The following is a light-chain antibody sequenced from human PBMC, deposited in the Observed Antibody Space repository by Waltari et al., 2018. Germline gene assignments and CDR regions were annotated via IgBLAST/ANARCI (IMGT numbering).Light chain of an antibody. CDR3: QQGNSFPPT. Sequence: DIQMTQFPSAVSASVGDRVTVTCRASQGISNWLAWYQQKPGKAPKLLIYGASILQTGVPSRFSAGGSGTDFTLTISNLQTDDFATYFCQQGNSFPPTFGQGTKVEVK. CDR1: QGISNW. CDR2: GAS. J-gene: IGKJ1*01. V-gene: IGKV1-12*01.